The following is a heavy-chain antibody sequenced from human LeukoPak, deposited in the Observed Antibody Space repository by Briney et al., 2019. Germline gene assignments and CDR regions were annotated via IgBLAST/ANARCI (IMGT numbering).Heavy chain of an antibody. D-gene: IGHD2-15*01. Sequence: GGSLRLSCAASGFTFSGYSMNWVRQAPGKGLEWVSYISSSSSTIYYADSVKGRFTISRDNAKNSLYLQMNSLRAEDTAVYYCVRTLYCSGGSCYNPHWGQGTLVTVSS. CDR1: GFTFSGYS. J-gene: IGHJ4*02. CDR3: VRTLYCSGGSCYNPH. CDR2: ISSSSSTI. V-gene: IGHV3-48*01.